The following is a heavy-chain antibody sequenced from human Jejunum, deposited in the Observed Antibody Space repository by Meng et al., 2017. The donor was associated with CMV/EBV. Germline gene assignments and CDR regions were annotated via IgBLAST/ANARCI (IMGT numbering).Heavy chain of an antibody. CDR2: ISSSGSTI. CDR3: ARVTELWLHYFDY. CDR1: GFTFSDYN. Sequence: SGFTFSDYNMSWIRQAPGKGLEWVSYISSSGSTIYYADSVKGRFTISRDNAKNSLYLQMNSLRAENTAVYYCARVTELWLHYFDYWGQGTLVTVSS. V-gene: IGHV3-11*01. J-gene: IGHJ4*02. D-gene: IGHD5-18*01.